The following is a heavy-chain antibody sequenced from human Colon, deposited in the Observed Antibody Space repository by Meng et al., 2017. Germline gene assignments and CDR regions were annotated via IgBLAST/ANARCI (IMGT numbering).Heavy chain of an antibody. D-gene: IGHD2-15*01. V-gene: IGHV3-21*01. CDR1: GFTFSSYS. CDR2: ISSSSS. CDR3: ARGRVVVVASPSDY. J-gene: IGHJ4*02. Sequence: EVQLVESGGGLVKPGGSLRLSCAASGFTFSSYSMNWVRQGPGEGLEWDSSISSSSSYADSVKGRFTISRDNAKNSLYLQMNSLRAEDTAVYYCARGRVVVVASPSDYWGQGTLVTVSS.